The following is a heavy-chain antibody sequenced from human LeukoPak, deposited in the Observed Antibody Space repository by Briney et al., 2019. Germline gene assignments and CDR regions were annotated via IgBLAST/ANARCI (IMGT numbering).Heavy chain of an antibody. CDR3: ARYNFYGGTPFDC. CDR1: GFSVDYNY. J-gene: IGHJ4*02. V-gene: IGHV3-66*01. CDR2: IYSGGDT. D-gene: IGHD4-23*01. Sequence: PGGPLRLSCAASGFSVDYNYMSWVRQAPGKGLEWVSVIYSGGDTYYADSAKGRFTISRDNSKNTLYLQMNSLRAEDTAVYYCARYNFYGGTPFDCWGQGTLVTVSS.